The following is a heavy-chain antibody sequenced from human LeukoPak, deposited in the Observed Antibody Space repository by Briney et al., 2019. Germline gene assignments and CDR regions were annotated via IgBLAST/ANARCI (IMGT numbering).Heavy chain of an antibody. CDR2: IHAGNGNT. J-gene: IGHJ4*02. D-gene: IGHD3-22*01. CDR3: ARDAYYYDSSGYSH. V-gene: IGHV1-3*03. Sequence: ASVKVSCKASGYTFTNYFMHWVRQAPGQRLEWMGWIHAGNGNTKYSQEFQGRVTITRDTSASTAYMELSSLRSEDMAVYYCARDAYYYDSSGYSHWGQGTLVTVSS. CDR1: GYTFTNYF.